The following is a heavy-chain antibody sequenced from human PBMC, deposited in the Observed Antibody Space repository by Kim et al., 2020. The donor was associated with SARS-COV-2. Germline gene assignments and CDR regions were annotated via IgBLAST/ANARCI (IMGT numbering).Heavy chain of an antibody. CDR1: GDSLITDNW. V-gene: IGHV4-4*02. Sequence: SETLSLTCAVSGDSLITDNWWTWVRLPPGKGLEWIGEIFHSGGGGPNYNPSLKSRVTISIDKSRNQFALQLTSVTAADTAVYYCARERVRTLDSWGQGT. J-gene: IGHJ4*02. CDR2: IFHSGGGGP. CDR3: ARERVRTLDS.